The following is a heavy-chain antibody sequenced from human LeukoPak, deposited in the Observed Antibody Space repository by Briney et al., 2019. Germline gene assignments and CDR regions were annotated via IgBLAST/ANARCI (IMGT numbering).Heavy chain of an antibody. Sequence: ASVKVSCKVSGYTLTELSMHCVRQAPGKGLEWMGGFDPEDGETIYAQKFQGRVTITTDESTSTAYMELSSLRSEDTAVYYCARAKSGSYPDAFDIWGQGTMVTVSS. CDR1: GYTLTELS. CDR3: ARAKSGSYPDAFDI. CDR2: FDPEDGET. J-gene: IGHJ3*02. D-gene: IGHD1-26*01. V-gene: IGHV1-24*01.